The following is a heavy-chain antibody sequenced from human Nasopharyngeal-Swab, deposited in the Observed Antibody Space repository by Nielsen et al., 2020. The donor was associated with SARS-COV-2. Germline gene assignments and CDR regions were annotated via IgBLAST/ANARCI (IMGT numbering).Heavy chain of an antibody. Sequence: WIRQPPGKGLEWVAVTSYDGANKYYADSVKGRFTISRDNSKNTLYLQMNSLRVEDTAVYYCAREVIIVRTTMAGADADDGLHWGQGTLVTVSS. D-gene: IGHD1-26*01. J-gene: IGHJ4*02. CDR3: AREVIIVRTTMAGADADDGLH. CDR2: TSYDGANK. V-gene: IGHV3-30-3*01.